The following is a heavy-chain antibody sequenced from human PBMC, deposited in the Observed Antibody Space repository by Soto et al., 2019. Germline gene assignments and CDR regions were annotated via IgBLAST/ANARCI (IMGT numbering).Heavy chain of an antibody. Sequence: QVQLVQSGAEVKKPGASVKVSCKVSGFPLTEFSIHWVRQAPRKGLEWMGAFDAEDGETIYALKFQGRVTMTKSASTATAYMELSSLSSEDTAVYSWATRISISGGGFDPWGQGTLVTVSS. D-gene: IGHD3-10*02. V-gene: IGHV1-24*01. CDR1: GFPLTEFS. J-gene: IGHJ5*02. CDR2: FDAEDGET. CDR3: ATRISISGGGFDP.